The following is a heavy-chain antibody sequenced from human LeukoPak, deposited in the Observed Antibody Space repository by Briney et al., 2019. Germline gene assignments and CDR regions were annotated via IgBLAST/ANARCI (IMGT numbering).Heavy chain of an antibody. CDR3: ARDHAYAFDI. CDR1: GFTFSSYG. V-gene: IGHV3-30*02. CDR2: IRYDGSNK. Sequence: GGSLRLSCAASGFTFSSYGMHWVRQAPGKGLEWVAFIRYDGSNKYYADSVKGRFTISRDNSKNTLYLQMNSLRAEDTAVYYCARDHAYAFDIWGQGTLVTVSS. J-gene: IGHJ3*02. D-gene: IGHD2-2*01.